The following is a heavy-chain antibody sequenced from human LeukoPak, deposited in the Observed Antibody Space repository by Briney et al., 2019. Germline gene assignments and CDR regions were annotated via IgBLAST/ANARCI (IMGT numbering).Heavy chain of an antibody. CDR3: ATGDTYDYWYFDL. V-gene: IGHV4-4*07. CDR1: GGSISSYY. J-gene: IGHJ2*01. CDR2: SYTGGST. D-gene: IGHD2-8*01. Sequence: PSETLSLTCTVSGGSISSYYWSWIRQPAGKGLEGIGRSYTGGSTNYNHSLKSRVTMSVDTSKHPFSLKLSSLTAADTAVYCATGDTYDYWYFDLWGRGPLVTVSS.